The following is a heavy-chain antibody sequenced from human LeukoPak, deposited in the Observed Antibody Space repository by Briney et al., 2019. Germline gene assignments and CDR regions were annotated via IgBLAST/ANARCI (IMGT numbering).Heavy chain of an antibody. D-gene: IGHD3-10*01. V-gene: IGHV4-34*01. J-gene: IGHJ5*02. CDR1: GGSFSGYY. Sequence: SETLSLTCAVYGGSFSGYYWSWIRQPPGKGLEWIGEINHSGSTNYNPSLKSRVTISVDTSKNQFSLKLSSVTAAGTAVYYCARKVRGVIIRYRDNWFDPWGQGTLVTVSS. CDR3: ARKVRGVIIRYRDNWFDP. CDR2: INHSGST.